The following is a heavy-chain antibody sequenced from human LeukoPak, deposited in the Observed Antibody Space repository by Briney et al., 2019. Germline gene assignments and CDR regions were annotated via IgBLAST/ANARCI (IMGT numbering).Heavy chain of an antibody. J-gene: IGHJ3*02. CDR3: ARLMTIGDAFDI. CDR1: GYTFTGYY. D-gene: IGHD4/OR15-4a*01. V-gene: IGHV1-2*02. CDR2: IDPLSGGT. Sequence: VASVKVSCKASGYTFTGYYLQWVQQAPGQGLEWMGWIDPLSGGTHYAQRFQGRVTMTRDTSISTAYMEVNWLRYDDTAVYYCARLMTIGDAFDIWGQGTMVTVSS.